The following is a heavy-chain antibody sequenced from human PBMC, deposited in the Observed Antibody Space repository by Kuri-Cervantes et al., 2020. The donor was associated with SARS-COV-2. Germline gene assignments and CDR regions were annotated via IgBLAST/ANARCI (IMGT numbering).Heavy chain of an antibody. CDR3: ARGGNIAAAGTFYYYYMDV. V-gene: IGHV3-7*01. J-gene: IGHJ6*03. Sequence: GESLKISCAASEFAFSYYWMTWVRQAPGRGLEWVANIKQDGSETYYVDSVKGRFTISRDNAGNSLYLQMNSLRSEDTAVYYCARGGNIAAAGTFYYYYMDVWGKGTTVTVSS. D-gene: IGHD6-13*01. CDR1: EFAFSYYW. CDR2: IKQDGSET.